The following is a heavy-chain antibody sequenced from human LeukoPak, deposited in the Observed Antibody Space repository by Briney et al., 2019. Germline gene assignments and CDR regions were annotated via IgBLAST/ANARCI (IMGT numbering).Heavy chain of an antibody. V-gene: IGHV1-2*02. CDR2: INPNSGGT. CDR3: ARGCITMVRGVIIRRNWFDP. CDR1: GYTFTGYY. D-gene: IGHD3-10*01. J-gene: IGHJ5*02. Sequence: EASVTVSCKASGYTFTGYYMHWVRQAPGQGLEWMGWINPNSGGTNYAQKFQGRVTMTRDTSISTAYMELSRLRSDDTAVYYCARGCITMVRGVIIRRNWFDPWGQGTLVTVSS.